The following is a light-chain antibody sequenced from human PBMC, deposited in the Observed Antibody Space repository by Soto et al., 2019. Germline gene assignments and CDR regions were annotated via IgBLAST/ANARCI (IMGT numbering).Light chain of an antibody. J-gene: IGLJ2*01. CDR3: SSYASGSSVV. Sequence: QSVLTQPASVSGSPGQSITISCTGTSSDVGGYNFVSWYQQYPGKAPKIMIYDVSNRPSGVSNRFTGAKSGNTASLTISGLQAEDEDDYYCSSYASGSSVVFGGGTKVTVL. CDR1: SSDVGGYNF. V-gene: IGLV2-14*01. CDR2: DVS.